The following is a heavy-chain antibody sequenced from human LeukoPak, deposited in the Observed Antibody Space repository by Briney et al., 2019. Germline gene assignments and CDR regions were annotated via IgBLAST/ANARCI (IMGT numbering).Heavy chain of an antibody. CDR1: GFTVSSNY. D-gene: IGHD6-19*01. CDR2: IIEGGDVK. J-gene: IGHJ4*02. CDR3: ARVGKNGWDFDH. Sequence: GGSLRLSCAASGFTVSSNYMSWVRQAPGKGLAWVANIIEGGDVKYYADSVKGRFTISRDNTKNSLYLQMTSLRADDTAVYYCARVGKNGWDFDHWGQGILVTVSS. V-gene: IGHV3-7*01.